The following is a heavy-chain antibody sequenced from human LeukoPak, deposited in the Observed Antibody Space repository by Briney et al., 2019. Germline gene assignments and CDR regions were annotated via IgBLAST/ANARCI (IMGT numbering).Heavy chain of an antibody. Sequence: SETLSLTCTVSGGSISTYYWSWVRQPPGKGLEWIGYVYASGSTNYHPSLKSRVTMSVDTSKNHFSLKLSSVTAADTAVYYCARENYYGSGSYPYLDYWGQGTLVTVSS. CDR1: GGSISTYY. D-gene: IGHD3-10*01. V-gene: IGHV4-4*09. J-gene: IGHJ4*02. CDR2: VYASGST. CDR3: ARENYYGSGSYPYLDY.